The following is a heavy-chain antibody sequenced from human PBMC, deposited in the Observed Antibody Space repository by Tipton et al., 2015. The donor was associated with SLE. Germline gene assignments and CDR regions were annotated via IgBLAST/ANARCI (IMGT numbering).Heavy chain of an antibody. CDR2: ITPMFRTT. V-gene: IGHV1-69*01. CDR1: GGSFSTYV. D-gene: IGHD3-10*01. J-gene: IGHJ6*02. CDR3: AKDDGGSYYGSGSSYAMDV. Sequence: QSGAEVKKPGSSVKVSCKASGGSFSTYVISWVRQAPGQGLEWMGGITPMFRTTNYAQDFQGRVTLTADESTSTAYMELRGLSSEDTAIYFCAKDDGGSYYGSGSSYAMDVWGQGTTVTVSS.